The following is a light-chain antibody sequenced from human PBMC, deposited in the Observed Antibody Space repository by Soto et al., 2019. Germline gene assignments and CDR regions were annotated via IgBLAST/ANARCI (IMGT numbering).Light chain of an antibody. V-gene: IGLV1-44*01. CDR1: SSNIGSNS. Sequence: SVLTQPHSASGTPGQRVTISCSGSSSNIGSNSVHWFQQVPGTAPKPLIYSSNQRPSGVPERFSGSKSGTSASLAISGLQSEDEADYYCATWDDSLNGHIFGTGAKVPV. CDR3: ATWDDSLNGHI. CDR2: SSN. J-gene: IGLJ1*01.